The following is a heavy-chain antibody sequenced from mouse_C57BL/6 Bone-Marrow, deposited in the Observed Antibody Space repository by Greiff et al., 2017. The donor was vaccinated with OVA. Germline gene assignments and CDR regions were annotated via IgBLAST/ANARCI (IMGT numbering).Heavy chain of an antibody. D-gene: IGHD2-4*01. Sequence: QVTLKVSGAELVRPGASVKLSCKASGYTFTDYYINWVKQRPGQGLEWIARIYPGSGNTYYNEKFKGKATLTAEKSSSTAYMQLSSLTSEDSAVYFCARGGGYDYDFDYWGQGTTLTVSS. V-gene: IGHV1-76*01. J-gene: IGHJ2*01. CDR1: GYTFTDYY. CDR3: ARGGGYDYDFDY. CDR2: IYPGSGNT.